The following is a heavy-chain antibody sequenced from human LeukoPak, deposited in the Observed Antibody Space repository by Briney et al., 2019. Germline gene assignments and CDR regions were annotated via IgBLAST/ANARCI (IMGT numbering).Heavy chain of an antibody. CDR2: INPSGGST. CDR1: GYTFTSYY. CDR3: ARTLGYCSSTSCYRRWNFDY. J-gene: IGHJ4*02. Sequence: ASVKVSCKASGYTFTSYYMHWVRQAPGQGLEWMGIINPSGGSTSYAQKFQGRVTITTDESTSTAYMELSSLRSEDTAVYYCARTLGYCSSTSCYRRWNFDYWGQGTLVTVSS. D-gene: IGHD2-2*02. V-gene: IGHV1-46*01.